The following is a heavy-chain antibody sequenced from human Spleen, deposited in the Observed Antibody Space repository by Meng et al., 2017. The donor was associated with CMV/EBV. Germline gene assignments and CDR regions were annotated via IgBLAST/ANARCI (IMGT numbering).Heavy chain of an antibody. Sequence: SETLSLTCAVYGGSFSGYYWSWIRPPPGKGLEWIGEINHSGSTNYNPSLKSRVTISVDTSKNQFSLKLSSVTAADTAVYYCARDGHDYSNRYYYYYYGMDVWGQGTTVTVSS. CDR3: ARDGHDYSNRYYYYYYGMDV. CDR1: GGSFSGYY. D-gene: IGHD4-11*01. V-gene: IGHV4-34*01. CDR2: INHSGST. J-gene: IGHJ6*02.